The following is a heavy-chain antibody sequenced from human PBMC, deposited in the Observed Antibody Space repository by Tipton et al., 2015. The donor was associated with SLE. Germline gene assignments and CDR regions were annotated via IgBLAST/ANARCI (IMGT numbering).Heavy chain of an antibody. J-gene: IGHJ4*02. CDR3: ARDQGSSERGFDY. V-gene: IGHV1-18*04. Sequence: QLVQSGAEVKKPGASVKVSCKAAGHTFTSYGFSWVRQAPGQGLEWMGWISAHSGNTHYVQKLQGRVTMTTDTSTSTAYMELRSLRSDDTAVYYCARDQGSSERGFDYWGQGTLVTVSS. CDR1: GHTFTSYG. D-gene: IGHD6-25*01. CDR2: ISAHSGNT.